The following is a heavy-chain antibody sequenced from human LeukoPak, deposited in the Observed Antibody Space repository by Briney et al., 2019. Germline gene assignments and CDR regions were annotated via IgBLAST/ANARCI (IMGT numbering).Heavy chain of an antibody. CDR1: GFRFSGYW. Sequence: QPGGSLRLSCEGSGFRFSGYWMYWVRQAPGKGLVWVSRVQDDERSASYGDSVKGRFTISKDNAKNILYLQMDGLRVEDTAVYYCVRGHVGTIFGVIPVNPLGYWGQGTLVTVSS. J-gene: IGHJ4*02. V-gene: IGHV3-74*01. CDR2: VQDDERSA. D-gene: IGHD3-3*01. CDR3: VRGHVGTIFGVIPVNPLGY.